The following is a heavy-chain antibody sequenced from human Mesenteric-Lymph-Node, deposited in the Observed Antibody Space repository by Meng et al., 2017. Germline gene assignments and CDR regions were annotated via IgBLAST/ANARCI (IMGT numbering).Heavy chain of an antibody. CDR3: ARVVVIGATRGTDY. CDR2: INHSGST. Sequence: SETLSLTCAVYGGSFSGYYWSWIRQPPGKGLEWIGEINHSGSTNYNPSLKSRVTISVDTSKNQFSLKLSSVTAADTAFYYCARVVVIGATRGTDYWGPGRLVAFSS. V-gene: IGHV4-34*01. CDR1: GGSFSGYY. D-gene: IGHD2-15*01. J-gene: IGHJ4*02.